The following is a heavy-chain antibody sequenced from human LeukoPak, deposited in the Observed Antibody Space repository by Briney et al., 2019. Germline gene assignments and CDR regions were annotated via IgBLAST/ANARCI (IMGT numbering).Heavy chain of an antibody. CDR3: ARGRRDGIWSGYPDSSAYYYLAVNYFDY. Sequence: GGSLRLSCAASGFTFSSYWMSWVRQAPGKGLEWVANIKQDGSEKYYVDSVKGRFTISRDNAKNSLYLQMNSLRAEDTAVYYCARGRRDGIWSGYPDSSAYYYLAVNYFDYWGQGTLVTVSS. V-gene: IGHV3-7*01. D-gene: IGHD3-22*01. J-gene: IGHJ4*02. CDR1: GFTFSSYW. CDR2: IKQDGSEK.